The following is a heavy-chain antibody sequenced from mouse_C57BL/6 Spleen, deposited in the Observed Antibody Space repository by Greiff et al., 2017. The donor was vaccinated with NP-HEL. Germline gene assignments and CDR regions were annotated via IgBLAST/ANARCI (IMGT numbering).Heavy chain of an antibody. CDR3: ARRGITTVVPFAY. CDR1: GYTFTSYW. V-gene: IGHV1-69*01. Sequence: VQLQQSGAELVMPGASVKLSCKASGYTFTSYWMHWVKQRPGQGLEWIGEIDPSDSYTNYNQKFKGKSTLTVDKSSSTAYMQLSSLTSEDSAVYYCARRGITTVVPFAYWGQGTLVTVSA. J-gene: IGHJ3*01. CDR2: IDPSDSYT. D-gene: IGHD1-1*01.